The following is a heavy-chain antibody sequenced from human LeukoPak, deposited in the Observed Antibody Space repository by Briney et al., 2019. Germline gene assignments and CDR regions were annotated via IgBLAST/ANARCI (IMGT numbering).Heavy chain of an antibody. CDR2: IKQDGSVK. J-gene: IGHJ4*02. V-gene: IGHV3-7*01. D-gene: IGHD3-10*01. Sequence: GGSLRLSCAASGFNFSPYWVNWVRQAPGKGLEWVANIKQDGSVKYYVDSVKGRFTISRDNAKNSVFLQMNSLTVEDTAVYYCFPGGGGGRGTLVTVSS. CDR1: GFNFSPYW. CDR3: FPGGG.